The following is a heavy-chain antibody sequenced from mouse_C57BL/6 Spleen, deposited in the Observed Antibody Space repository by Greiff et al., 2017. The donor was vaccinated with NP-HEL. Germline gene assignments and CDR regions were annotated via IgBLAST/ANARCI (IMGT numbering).Heavy chain of an antibody. V-gene: IGHV5-12*01. CDR1: GFTFSDYY. CDR3: ARRGYSNYGYCDV. D-gene: IGHD2-5*01. J-gene: IGHJ1*03. CDR2: ISNGGGST. Sequence: DVKLVESGGGLVQPGGSLKLSCAASGFTFSDYYMYWVRQTPEKRLEWVAYISNGGGSTYYPDTVKGRFTISRDNAKNTLYLQMSRLKSEDTAMYYCARRGYSNYGYCDVWGTGTTVTVSS.